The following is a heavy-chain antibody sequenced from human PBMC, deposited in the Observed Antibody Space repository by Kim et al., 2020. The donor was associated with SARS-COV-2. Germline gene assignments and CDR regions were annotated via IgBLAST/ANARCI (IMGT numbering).Heavy chain of an antibody. J-gene: IGHJ2*01. D-gene: IGHD2-15*01. CDR3: ALSRPNNDDRVLVVVAALGYFDL. CDR2: IIPIFGTA. Sequence: SVKVSCKASGGTFSSYAISWVRQAPGQGLEWMGGIIPIFGTANYAQKFQGRVTITADESTSTAYMELSSLRSEDTAVYYCALSRPNNDDRVLVVVAALGYFDLWGRGTLVTVSS. CDR1: GGTFSSYA. V-gene: IGHV1-69*13.